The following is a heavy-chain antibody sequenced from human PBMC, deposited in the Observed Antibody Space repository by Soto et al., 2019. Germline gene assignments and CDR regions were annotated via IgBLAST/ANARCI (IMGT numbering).Heavy chain of an antibody. V-gene: IGHV1-46*01. D-gene: IGHD2-8*01. CDR3: ARQVVLMVTDAFTPWHNTRFDP. CDR1: GYTFRSYY. Sequence: QVHLVQSGAEVKKPGASVKISCKASGYTFRSYYVHWVRQAPGHGLEWMGFVNPSVGRTSYAQNLQGRVAMTTDTSTSTAFMELSNLTSEDTAVYYCARQVVLMVTDAFTPWHNTRFDPWGQGTLVTVSS. J-gene: IGHJ5*02. CDR2: VNPSVGRT.